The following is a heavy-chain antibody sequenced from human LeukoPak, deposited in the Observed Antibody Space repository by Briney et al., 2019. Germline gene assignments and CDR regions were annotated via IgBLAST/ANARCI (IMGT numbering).Heavy chain of an antibody. Sequence: ASVKVSCKASEGTFSSYAIGWVRQAPGQGLEWMGGIIPIFGTANYAQKFQGRVAITTDESTSTAYMELSSLGSEDTAVYYCARAGGDDYYDSSGYYLYWGQGTLVTVSS. CDR1: EGTFSSYA. D-gene: IGHD3-22*01. CDR2: IIPIFGTA. J-gene: IGHJ4*02. V-gene: IGHV1-69*05. CDR3: ARAGGDDYYDSSGYYLY.